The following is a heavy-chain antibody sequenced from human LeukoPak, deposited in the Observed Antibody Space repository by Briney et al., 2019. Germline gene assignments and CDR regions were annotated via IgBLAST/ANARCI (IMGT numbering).Heavy chain of an antibody. V-gene: IGHV1-2*02. J-gene: IGHJ3*02. Sequence: ASVKVSCKASGYTFTGYYMHWVRQAPGQGLEWMGWINPNSGGTNYAQKVQGRVTMTRDTSISTAYMELSRLRSDDTAVYYCARAYGDYEGAFDIWGQGTMVTVSS. CDR1: GYTFTGYY. CDR2: INPNSGGT. D-gene: IGHD4-17*01. CDR3: ARAYGDYEGAFDI.